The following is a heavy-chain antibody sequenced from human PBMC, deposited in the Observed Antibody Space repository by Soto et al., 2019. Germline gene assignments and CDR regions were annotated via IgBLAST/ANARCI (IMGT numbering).Heavy chain of an antibody. D-gene: IGHD3-10*01. CDR3: AGDPFYYASGF. CDR1: GFKFFDHY. J-gene: IGHJ4*02. V-gene: IGHV3-11*01. CDR2: ISGDGTTQ. Sequence: WGSPRLSCAASGFKFFDHYITFIRQSPWKWLEWVSKISGDGTTQYYADSVKGRFTVSRDNAKNSLHLQMNSLRAEDTALYYCAGDPFYYASGFWGQGTLVTVSS.